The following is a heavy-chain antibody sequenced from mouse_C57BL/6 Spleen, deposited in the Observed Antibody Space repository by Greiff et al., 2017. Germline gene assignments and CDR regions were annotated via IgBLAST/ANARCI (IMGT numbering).Heavy chain of an antibody. CDR2: IGPGSGST. CDR3: AREGGVTGDY. Sequence: QVQLQQSGAELVKPGASVKISCKASGYTFTDYYINWVKQRPGQGLEWIGKIGPGSGSTYYNEKFKGKDTLTADKSSSTAYMQLSRLTSEDEAVYFCAREGGVTGDYWGQGTTLTVSS. V-gene: IGHV1-77*01. D-gene: IGHD2-2*01. CDR1: GYTFTDYY. J-gene: IGHJ2*01.